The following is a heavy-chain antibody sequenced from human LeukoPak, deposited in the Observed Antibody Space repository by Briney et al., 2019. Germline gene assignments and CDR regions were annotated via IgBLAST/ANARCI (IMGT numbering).Heavy chain of an antibody. Sequence: SETLSLTCTVSGGSISNYYWNWIRQPPGKGLEWIEYIYYTGSTNYNPSLKSRVTMSVDTSKNQFSLNLQSVTPEDTAVYYCARNLIPEQLVVNFWGQGTLVTVSS. V-gene: IGHV4-59*01. D-gene: IGHD6-13*01. CDR2: IYYTGST. J-gene: IGHJ4*02. CDR3: ARNLIPEQLVVNF. CDR1: GGSISNYY.